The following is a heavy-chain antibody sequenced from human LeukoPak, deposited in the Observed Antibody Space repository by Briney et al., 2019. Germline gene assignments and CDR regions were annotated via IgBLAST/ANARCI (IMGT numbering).Heavy chain of an antibody. CDR2: IIPIFGTA. D-gene: IGHD5-12*01. V-gene: IGHV1-69*05. J-gene: IGHJ6*03. Sequence: SAKVSCKASGGTFSSYAISWVRQAPGQGLEWMGGIIPIFGTANYAQKFQGRVTITTDESTSTAYMELSSLRSEDTAVYYCARGPKPTRGYSGYDYYYYYMDVWGKGTTVTVSS. CDR3: ARGPKPTRGYSGYDYYYYYMDV. CDR1: GGTFSSYA.